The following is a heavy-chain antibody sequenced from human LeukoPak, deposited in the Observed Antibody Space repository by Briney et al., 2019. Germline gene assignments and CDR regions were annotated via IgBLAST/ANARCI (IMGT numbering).Heavy chain of an antibody. CDR2: IYYSGGT. J-gene: IGHJ3*02. V-gene: IGHV4-59*01. CDR1: GGSISSYY. CDR3: ARLRGAARPSGPFDI. Sequence: SETLSLTCTVSGGSISSYYWTWIRQPPGKGLEWIGYIYYSGGTNYNPSLKSRVTISVDTSKDQFSLKLSSVTAADTAVYYCARLRGAARPSGPFDIWGQGTMVTVSS. D-gene: IGHD6-6*01.